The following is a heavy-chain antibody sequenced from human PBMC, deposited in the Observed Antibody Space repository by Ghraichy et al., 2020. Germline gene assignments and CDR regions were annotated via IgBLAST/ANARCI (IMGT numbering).Heavy chain of an antibody. V-gene: IGHV3-23*01. CDR1: GLPFSSFA. CDR2: ITGSCGAT. Sequence: GESLNISCAVSGLPFSSFAMGWVRQAPGTGLEWVSLITGSCGATFYVDSVTGRFTISRYNSKNPLSLPLTSLRVEDTAVYYCAKGKGAGGHGNYSFNVWGRGTHGTVSS. CDR3: AKGKGAGGHGNYSFNV. J-gene: IGHJ2*01. D-gene: IGHD2-21*01.